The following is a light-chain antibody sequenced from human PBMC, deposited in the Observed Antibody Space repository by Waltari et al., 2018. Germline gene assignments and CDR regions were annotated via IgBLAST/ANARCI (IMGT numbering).Light chain of an antibody. CDR1: RGVSSSY. CDR2: DAS. CDR3: QQYSYSPNT. J-gene: IGKJ2*01. Sequence: EIVLTQSPGPLSLSPGERATLSCRARRGVSSSYLAWYQQEPGQAPRLLIFDASNRATGIPDRFSGSGSGTDFTLTISRLEPEDFAVDFCQQYSYSPNTFGQGTKLEI. V-gene: IGKV3-20*01.